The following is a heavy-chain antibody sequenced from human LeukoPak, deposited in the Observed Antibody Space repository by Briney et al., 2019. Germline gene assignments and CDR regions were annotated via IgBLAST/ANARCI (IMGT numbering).Heavy chain of an antibody. CDR3: ARSPPKITIFGVVTPFDY. CDR1: GGSISSSSYY. Sequence: PSETLSLTCTVSGGSISSSSYYWGWIRQPPGKGLEWIGSIYYSGSTYYNPSLKSRVTISVDTSKNQFSLKLSSVTAADTAVYYCARSPPKITIFGVVTPFDYWGQGTLVTVSS. D-gene: IGHD3-3*01. V-gene: IGHV4-39*01. J-gene: IGHJ4*02. CDR2: IYYSGST.